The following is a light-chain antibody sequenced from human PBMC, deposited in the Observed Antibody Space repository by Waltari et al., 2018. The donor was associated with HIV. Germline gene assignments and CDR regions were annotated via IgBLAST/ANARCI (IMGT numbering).Light chain of an antibody. J-gene: IGKJ2*01. Sequence: EIVLTQSPGTLSLSPGERATLSCRASQSVSSSYLAWYQQKPGQAPRLLIYGASSRATGIPDRFNGSVSGTDFTLTISRLEPEDFAVYYCQQYDSSLYTFGQGTKLEI. V-gene: IGKV3-20*01. CDR3: QQYDSSLYT. CDR1: QSVSSSY. CDR2: GAS.